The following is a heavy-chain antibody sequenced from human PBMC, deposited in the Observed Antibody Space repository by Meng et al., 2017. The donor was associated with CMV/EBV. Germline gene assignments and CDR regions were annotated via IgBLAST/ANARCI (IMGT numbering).Heavy chain of an antibody. D-gene: IGHD2-2*02. CDR2: INHSGST. Sequence: GSLRLSCAVYGGSFSGYYWSWIRQPPGKGLELIGEINHSGSTNYNPSLKSRVTISVDTSKNQFSLKLSPVTAADTAVYYCARVRVLPNRGTKLLYLNWFDPWGQGTLVTVSS. J-gene: IGHJ5*02. CDR1: GGSFSGYY. CDR3: ARVRVLPNRGTKLLYLNWFDP. V-gene: IGHV4-34*01.